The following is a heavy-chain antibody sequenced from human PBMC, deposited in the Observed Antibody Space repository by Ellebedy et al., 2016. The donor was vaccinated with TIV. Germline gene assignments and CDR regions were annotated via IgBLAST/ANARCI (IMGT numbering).Heavy chain of an antibody. D-gene: IGHD5-12*01. CDR2: ISVRDGST. Sequence: GESLKISCATSGFTFSTNDMSWVRPAPGKGPEWVSVISVRDGSTYYADSVKGRFTISIDNSKNTLYLQMNSLRAEDTAVNYCAKGGWLENWGQGTLVTVSS. CDR1: GFTFSTND. V-gene: IGHV3-23*01. J-gene: IGHJ4*02. CDR3: AKGGWLEN.